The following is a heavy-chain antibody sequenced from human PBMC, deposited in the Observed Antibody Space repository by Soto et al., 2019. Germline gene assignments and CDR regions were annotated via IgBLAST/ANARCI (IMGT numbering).Heavy chain of an antibody. V-gene: IGHV4-34*01. CDR2: INPVGGT. CDR1: GGFLSESY. Sequence: SESLCVTCAVYGGFLSESYWHWIRQTPGQGLERIWDINPVGGTHYHPSLKSRVTMSVDTSQNQFSLKLSSVTAADTAVYYCARDKYYYGSGKDGMDVWGQGTTVT. CDR3: ARDKYYYGSGKDGMDV. D-gene: IGHD3-10*01. J-gene: IGHJ6*02.